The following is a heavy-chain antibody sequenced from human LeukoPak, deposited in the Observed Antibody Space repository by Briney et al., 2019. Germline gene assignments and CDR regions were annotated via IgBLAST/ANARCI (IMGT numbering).Heavy chain of an antibody. J-gene: IGHJ5*02. CDR2: IYYSGST. Sequence: SETLSLNCTVSGGSISRYYWSWIRQPPGKGLEWIGYIYYSGSTNYNPSLKSRVTISVDTSKNQFSLKLSSVTAADTAVYYCARGRGCSGGSCYSNWFDPWGQGTLLTVSS. D-gene: IGHD2-15*01. CDR3: ARGRGCSGGSCYSNWFDP. V-gene: IGHV4-59*01. CDR1: GGSISRYY.